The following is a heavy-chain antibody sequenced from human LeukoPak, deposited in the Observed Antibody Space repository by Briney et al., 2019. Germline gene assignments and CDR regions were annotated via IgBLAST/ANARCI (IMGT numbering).Heavy chain of an antibody. Sequence: SETLSLTCTVSGGSISNYYRSWIRQPAGKGLEWIGRIYSSGSTNYNPSLKSRVTMSVDTSTNQLSLKLSSVTAADTAVYYCARLSVLLEGFDPWGQGTLVTVSS. V-gene: IGHV4-4*07. CDR2: IYSSGST. J-gene: IGHJ5*02. CDR3: ARLSVLLEGFDP. D-gene: IGHD3-10*01. CDR1: GGSISNYY.